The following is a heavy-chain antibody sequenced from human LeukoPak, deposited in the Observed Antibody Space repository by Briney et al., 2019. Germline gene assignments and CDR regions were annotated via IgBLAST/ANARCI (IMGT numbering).Heavy chain of an antibody. CDR2: ISSSSSYI. D-gene: IGHD1-26*01. V-gene: IGHV3-21*01. CDR3: ARDREGATLNDAFDI. CDR1: GFTFSSYS. Sequence: PGGSLRLSCAASGFTFSSYSMNWVRQAPGKGLEWVSSISSSSSYIYYADSVKGRFTISRDNAKNSLYLQMSSLRAEDTAVYYCARDREGATLNDAFDIWGQGTMVTVSS. J-gene: IGHJ3*02.